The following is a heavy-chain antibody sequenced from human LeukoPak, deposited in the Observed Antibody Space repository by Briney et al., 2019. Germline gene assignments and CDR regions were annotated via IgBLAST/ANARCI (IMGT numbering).Heavy chain of an antibody. D-gene: IGHD3-3*01. Sequence: GASVKVSCKASAYTFTSYGISWVRQAPGQGLEWMGWISAYNGNTNYAQKLQGRVTMTTDTSTSTAYMELRSLRSDDTAVYYCARDYDFWSGYFYYGMDVWGQGTTVTVSS. J-gene: IGHJ6*02. V-gene: IGHV1-18*01. CDR3: ARDYDFWSGYFYYGMDV. CDR2: ISAYNGNT. CDR1: AYTFTSYG.